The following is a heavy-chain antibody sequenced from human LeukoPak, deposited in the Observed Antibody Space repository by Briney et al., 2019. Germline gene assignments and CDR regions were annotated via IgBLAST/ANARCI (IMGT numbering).Heavy chain of an antibody. D-gene: IGHD4-17*01. V-gene: IGHV1-69*05. CDR1: GGTFNNSA. J-gene: IGHJ5*02. CDR3: ARDVHGDYGSGWFDP. Sequence: ASVKVSCKTSGGTFNNSAISWVRQARGQGLEGRGGIRLGVGRAGYAQKFQGRVTITKNESTRTVYLELTSLTSDDTAVYYCARDVHGDYGSGWFDPWGQGTLVSVSS. CDR2: IRLGVGRA.